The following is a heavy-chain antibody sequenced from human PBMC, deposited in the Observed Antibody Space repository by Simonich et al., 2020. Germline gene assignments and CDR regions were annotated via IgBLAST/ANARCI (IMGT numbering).Heavy chain of an antibody. CDR2: INPNRGGQ. D-gene: IGHD2-15*01. CDR1: GYTFTGYS. Sequence: QVQLVQSGAEVKKPGASVKVSCKASGYTFTGYSMHWVRQAPGQGLEWMGRINPNRGGQNYEQKLQGRVTRTRDTSISTAYMGLSRLRSDDTDVYYCARDGGNCSGGSCYWYFDLWGRGTLVTVSS. V-gene: IGHV1-2*01. CDR3: ARDGGNCSGGSCYWYFDL. J-gene: IGHJ2*01.